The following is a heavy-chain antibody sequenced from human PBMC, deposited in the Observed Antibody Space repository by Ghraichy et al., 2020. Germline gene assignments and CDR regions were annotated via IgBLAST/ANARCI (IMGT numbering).Heavy chain of an antibody. CDR2: IWYDGSNK. Sequence: GGSLRLSCAASGFTFSSYGMHWVRQAPGKGLEWVAVIWYDGSNKYYADSVKGRFTISRDNSKNTLYLQMNSLRAEDTAVYYCARDSGGSSSWDWYFDYWGQGTLVTVSS. V-gene: IGHV3-33*01. D-gene: IGHD6-13*01. CDR3: ARDSGGSSSWDWYFDY. J-gene: IGHJ4*02. CDR1: GFTFSSYG.